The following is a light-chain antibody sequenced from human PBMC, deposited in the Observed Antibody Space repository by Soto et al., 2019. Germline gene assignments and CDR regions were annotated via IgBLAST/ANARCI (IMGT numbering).Light chain of an antibody. V-gene: IGKV1-5*03. J-gene: IGKJ2*01. Sequence: DIQMTQSPSTLSASVGDRVTITCRASQSISSWLAWYQQKPGKAPKLLIYKASSLESGVPSRFSGSGSGTEFTLTISSLQPDDFATYYXQQYNSYSGYTFGQGTKLEIK. CDR3: QQYNSYSGYT. CDR2: KAS. CDR1: QSISSW.